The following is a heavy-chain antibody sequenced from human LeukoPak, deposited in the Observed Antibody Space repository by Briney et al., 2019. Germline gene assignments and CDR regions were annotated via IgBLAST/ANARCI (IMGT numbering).Heavy chain of an antibody. J-gene: IGHJ4*02. Sequence: SETLSLTCTVSGGSISSYYWSWIRQPPGKGLEWIGYIYYSGSTNYNPSLKSRVTISVDTSKNQFSQKLSSVTAADTAVYYCARVVVARAKTREDYYDSSGSPYYFDYWGQGTLVTVSS. CDR2: IYYSGST. CDR1: GGSISSYY. CDR3: ARVVVARAKTREDYYDSSGSPYYFDY. D-gene: IGHD3-22*01. V-gene: IGHV4-59*01.